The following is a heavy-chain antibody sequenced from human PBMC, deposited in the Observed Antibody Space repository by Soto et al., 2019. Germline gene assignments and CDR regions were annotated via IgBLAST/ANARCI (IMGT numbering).Heavy chain of an antibody. CDR1: GYTFTSYG. V-gene: IGHV1-18*04. J-gene: IGHJ3*02. Sequence: QVQLVQSGAEVKKPGASVKVSCKASGYTFTSYGISWVRQAPGQGLEWMGWISAYNGNTNYAQKFQGRVTITADESTSTAYMELSSLRSEDTAVYYCAREGGSYSGLAFDIWGQGTMVTVSS. CDR2: ISAYNGNT. D-gene: IGHD1-26*01. CDR3: AREGGSYSGLAFDI.